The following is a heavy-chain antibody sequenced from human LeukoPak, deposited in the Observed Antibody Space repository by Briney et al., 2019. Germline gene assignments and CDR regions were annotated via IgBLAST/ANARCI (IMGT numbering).Heavy chain of an antibody. D-gene: IGHD2-2*01. V-gene: IGHV3-23*01. J-gene: IGHJ4*02. Sequence: PGGSLRLSCAASGFTFSDHYLDWVRQAPGKGLEWVSAISGSGGSTYYADSVKGRFTISRDNSKNTLYLQMNSLRAEDTAVYYCAKSRVGYCSSTSCSYPFYFDYWGQGTLVTVSS. CDR3: AKSRVGYCSSTSCSYPFYFDY. CDR1: GFTFSDHY. CDR2: ISGSGGST.